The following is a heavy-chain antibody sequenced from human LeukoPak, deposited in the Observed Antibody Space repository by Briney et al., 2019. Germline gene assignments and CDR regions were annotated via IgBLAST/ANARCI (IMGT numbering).Heavy chain of an antibody. CDR3: ARALEYYDSSGDY. J-gene: IGHJ4*02. CDR1: GFTFRSYG. V-gene: IGHV3-33*01. Sequence: GRSLRLSCAASGFTFRSYGMHWVRQAPGKGLEWVAVIWSDGSNKYYADSVKGRFTVSRDNSKNTLSLRMNSLRAEDTAVYYCARALEYYDSSGDYWGQGTLVTVSS. D-gene: IGHD3-22*01. CDR2: IWSDGSNK.